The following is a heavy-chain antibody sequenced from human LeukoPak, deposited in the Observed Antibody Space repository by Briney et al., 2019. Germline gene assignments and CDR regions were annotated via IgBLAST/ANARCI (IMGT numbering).Heavy chain of an antibody. CDR2: IHPDTGGT. J-gene: IGHJ4*02. Sequence: GASVKVSCKASGYTFTGFYFHWMRQAPAQGLEWVGCIHPDTGGTNYAQNFQGRVTMTRDTSISTAYMELGRLRSDDTAIYYCAREGVRDNKGFGYWGQGTLVTVSS. CDR3: AREGVRDNKGFGY. CDR1: GYTFTGFY. D-gene: IGHD3-3*01. V-gene: IGHV1-2*02.